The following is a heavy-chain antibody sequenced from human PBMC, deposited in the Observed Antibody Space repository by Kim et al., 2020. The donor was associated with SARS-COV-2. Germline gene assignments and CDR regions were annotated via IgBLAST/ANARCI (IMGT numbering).Heavy chain of an antibody. J-gene: IGHJ2*01. D-gene: IGHD6-19*01. CDR1: GGSLSSSSYY. Sequence: SETLSLTCTVSGGSLSSSSYYWGWIRQPPGKGLEWIGPAYYIGNTDYNPSLKSRVTISVDTSKNQFSLKLGSVTAADTALYYCARHHRYSSAWYV. CDR3: ARHHRYSSAWYV. V-gene: IGHV4-39*01. CDR2: AYYIGNT.